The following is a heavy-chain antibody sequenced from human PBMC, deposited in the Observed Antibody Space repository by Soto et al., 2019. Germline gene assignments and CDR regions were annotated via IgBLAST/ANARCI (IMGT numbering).Heavy chain of an antibody. CDR3: ARLVVVAPGANA. D-gene: IGHD2-2*01. V-gene: IGHV4-39*02. Sequence: SDTLSLTCSVSGGSINYNSYYWGWIRQPPGKGLEWVGGIFYTGTTYYSPSLKDRVTISVDTSKNSFSLNLTSVTAADTAVYFCARLVVVAPGANAWGQGTLVTVYS. CDR1: GGSINYNSYY. CDR2: IFYTGTT. J-gene: IGHJ5*02.